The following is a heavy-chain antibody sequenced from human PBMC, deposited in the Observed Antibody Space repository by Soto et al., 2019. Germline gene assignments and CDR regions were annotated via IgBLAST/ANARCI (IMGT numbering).Heavy chain of an antibody. Sequence: RSLTCAISGDSVSSNSAAWNWIRQSPSRGLEWLGRTYYRSKWYNDYAVSVKSRITINPDTSKNQFSLQLNSVTPEDTAVYYCARDHRGYGGYDWGLYNWFVPWGQGTLVTVSS. V-gene: IGHV6-1*01. CDR3: ARDHRGYGGYDWGLYNWFVP. CDR1: GDSVSSNSAA. J-gene: IGHJ5*02. D-gene: IGHD5-12*01. CDR2: TYYRSKWYN.